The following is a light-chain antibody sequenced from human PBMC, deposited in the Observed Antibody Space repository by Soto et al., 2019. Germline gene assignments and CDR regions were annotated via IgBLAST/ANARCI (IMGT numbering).Light chain of an antibody. V-gene: IGKV3-15*01. CDR2: GAS. CDR1: ESVSSN. J-gene: IGKJ5*01. CDR3: QQYNNWPPSII. Sequence: VMTQSPDTLSVSTGERGTLSCRASESVSSNVAWYQQRPGQAPRLLIYGASTRATDTPVRFRGSGSGTEFTLTISSLQSEDLGVYYCQQYNNWPPSIIFGQGTRLEIK.